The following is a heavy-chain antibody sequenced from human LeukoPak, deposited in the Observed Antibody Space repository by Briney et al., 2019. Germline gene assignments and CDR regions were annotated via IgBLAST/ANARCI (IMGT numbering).Heavy chain of an antibody. Sequence: PGGSLRLSCAAPGFTLSSLAMHWVRQAPGKGLEWVSSSGTRSGTKYYADSVMGRFTISRGSAMNSVSLQINSLRAEDTAVYYCLLQMTYGELSDPDFRGQGTLVTVSS. J-gene: IGHJ4*02. CDR3: LLQMTYGELSDPDF. CDR1: GFTLSSLA. V-gene: IGHV3-21*01. CDR2: SGTRSGTK. D-gene: IGHD3-16*02.